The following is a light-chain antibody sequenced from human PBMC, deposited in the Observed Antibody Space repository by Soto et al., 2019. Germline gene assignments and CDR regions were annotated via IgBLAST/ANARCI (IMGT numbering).Light chain of an antibody. J-gene: IGKJ3*01. CDR3: QQRSNWPGT. CDR1: QSVGTY. V-gene: IGKV3-11*01. CDR2: DAS. Sequence: EIVLTQSPATLSLSPGERAILSCRASQSVGTYLAWYQQKPGQAPRLLIYDASNRATGIPARFGGSGSGTDFTLTINNLVPEDFAVYYCQQRSNWPGTFGPATKGDIK.